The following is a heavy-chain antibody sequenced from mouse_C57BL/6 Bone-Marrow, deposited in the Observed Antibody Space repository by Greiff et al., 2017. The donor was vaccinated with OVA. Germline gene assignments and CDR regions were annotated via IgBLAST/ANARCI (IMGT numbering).Heavy chain of an antibody. Sequence: VKLQQSGAELVKPGASVKISCKASGYAFSSYWMNWVKQRPGKGLEWIGQIYPGDGDTNYNGKFKGKATLTADKSSSTAYMQLSSLTSEDSAVYFCARSRDYFYYYAMDYWGQGTSVTVSS. J-gene: IGHJ4*01. D-gene: IGHD1-1*01. CDR1: GYAFSSYW. V-gene: IGHV1-80*01. CDR2: IYPGDGDT. CDR3: ARSRDYFYYYAMDY.